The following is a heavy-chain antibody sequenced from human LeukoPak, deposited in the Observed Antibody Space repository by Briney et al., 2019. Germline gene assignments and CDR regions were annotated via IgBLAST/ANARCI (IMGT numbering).Heavy chain of an antibody. J-gene: IGHJ4*02. CDR3: ARGGGSGTNYFNY. CDR2: IYPGDSGT. V-gene: IGHV5-51*01. CDR1: GYNFSNSY. D-gene: IGHD3-10*01. Sequence: GESLKISCQGSGYNFSNSYIAWVRQMPGKGLEWMGIIYPGDSGTRYSPSFQGHVTISADKSISTAYLQWSSLKASDTAMYFCARGGGSGTNYFNYWGQGTLVTVSS.